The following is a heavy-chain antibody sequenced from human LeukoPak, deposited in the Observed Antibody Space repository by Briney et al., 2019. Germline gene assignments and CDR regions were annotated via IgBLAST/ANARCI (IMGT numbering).Heavy chain of an antibody. J-gene: IGHJ4*02. CDR1: GFTFSIYA. Sequence: GGSLRLSRTASGFTFSIYAMNWVRQAPGKGLEWVSAISGGGGNTYYADSVKGRFTISRDNSKNTLYLQMNSLRVADTAVYYCAKVRNSGWSPSGFDYWGQGTLVTVSS. V-gene: IGHV3-23*01. CDR2: ISGGGGNT. CDR3: AKVRNSGWSPSGFDY. D-gene: IGHD6-19*01.